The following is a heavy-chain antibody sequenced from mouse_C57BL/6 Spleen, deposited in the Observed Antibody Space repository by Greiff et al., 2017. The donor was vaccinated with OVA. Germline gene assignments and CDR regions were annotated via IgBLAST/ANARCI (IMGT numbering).Heavy chain of an antibody. D-gene: IGHD2-1*01. Sequence: VQLQQSVAELVRPGASVKLSCTASGFNIKNTYMHWVKQRPEQGLEWIGRIDPANGNTKYAPKFPGKATITADTYSNTAYLQLSSLTSEDTAIYYCARGYGNYSREYYFDYWGQGTTLTVSS. CDR2: IDPANGNT. CDR3: ARGYGNYSREYYFDY. V-gene: IGHV14-3*01. J-gene: IGHJ2*01. CDR1: GFNIKNTY.